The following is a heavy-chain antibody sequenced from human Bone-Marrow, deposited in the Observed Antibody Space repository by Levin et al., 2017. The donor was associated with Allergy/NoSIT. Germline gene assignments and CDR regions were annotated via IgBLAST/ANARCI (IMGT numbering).Heavy chain of an antibody. CDR2: IGSSGNYI. CDR3: ATVGYCSGGSCRVYYYGMDV. Sequence: PGGSLRLSCAASGFTFSSHSMTWVRQAPGKGLEWVSYIGSSGNYIYYADSVKGRFTISRDNTQNSLYLHMNSLTAEDTAVYYCATVGYCSGGSCRVYYYGMDVWGQGTPVTVSS. CDR1: GFTFSSHS. D-gene: IGHD2-15*01. J-gene: IGHJ6*02. V-gene: IGHV3-21*01.